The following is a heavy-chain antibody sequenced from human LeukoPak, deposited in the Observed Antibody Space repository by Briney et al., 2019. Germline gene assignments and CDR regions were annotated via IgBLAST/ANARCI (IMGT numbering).Heavy chain of an antibody. Sequence: PSETLSLTCTVSGGSISSGGYYWSWIRQPPGKGLEWIGYIYYSGSTNYNPSLKSRVTISVDTSKNQFSLKLSSVTAADTAVYYCARDRTWGLDYWGQGTLVTVSS. J-gene: IGHJ4*02. CDR3: ARDRTWGLDY. CDR1: GGSISSGGYY. D-gene: IGHD3-16*01. CDR2: IYYSGST. V-gene: IGHV4-61*08.